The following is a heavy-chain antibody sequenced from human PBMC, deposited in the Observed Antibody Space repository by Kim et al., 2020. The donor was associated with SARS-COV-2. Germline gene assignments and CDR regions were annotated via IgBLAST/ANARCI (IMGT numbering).Heavy chain of an antibody. CDR3: ARVRAAGPYYYYGMDV. D-gene: IGHD6-13*01. Sequence: KFQGRVTMTRDTSISTAYMELSRLRSDDTAVYYCARVRAAGPYYYYGMDVWGQGTTVTVSS. J-gene: IGHJ6*02. V-gene: IGHV1-2*02.